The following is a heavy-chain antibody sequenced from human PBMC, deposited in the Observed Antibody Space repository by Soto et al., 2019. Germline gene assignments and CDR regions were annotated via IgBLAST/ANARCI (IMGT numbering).Heavy chain of an antibody. CDR1: GFTFSNYA. J-gene: IGHJ4*02. CDR2: ISSNGGST. Sequence: GGSLRLSCAASGFTFSNYAMHWVRQALEKGLEYVSAISSNGGSTYYANSVKGRFTISRDNSRNTMYLQMGSLRAEDMAVYYCAREGYCSSTSCYSFDYWGQGT. D-gene: IGHD2-2*01. CDR3: AREGYCSSTSCYSFDY. V-gene: IGHV3-64*01.